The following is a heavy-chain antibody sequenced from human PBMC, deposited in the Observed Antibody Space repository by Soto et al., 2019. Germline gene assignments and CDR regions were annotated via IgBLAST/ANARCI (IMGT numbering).Heavy chain of an antibody. CDR3: ARDGVDSGYDMNWFAP. CDR1: GGSISRYY. J-gene: IGHJ5*02. D-gene: IGHD5-12*01. Sequence: SVTLSRTCTVSGGSISRYYWSWIRQSAGKGLECIGRIYTSWSTNYNPSLKSRVTMSVDTSNNHFTLKLSSVTAADTAVYYCARDGVDSGYDMNWFAPWGQGRLVTVSS. V-gene: IGHV4-4*07. CDR2: IYTSWST.